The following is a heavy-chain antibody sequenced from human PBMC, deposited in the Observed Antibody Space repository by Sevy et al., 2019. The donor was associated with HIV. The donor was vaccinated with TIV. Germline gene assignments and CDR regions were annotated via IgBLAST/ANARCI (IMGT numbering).Heavy chain of an antibody. CDR3: AKDGRGGNLNPGLH. CDR2: ISYDGSKK. J-gene: IGHJ4*02. CDR1: GFTFSSYG. D-gene: IGHD1-26*01. Sequence: GGSLRLSCAASGFTFSSYGMHWVRQAPGKGLEWVTVISYDGSKKYYADSVKGRFTISRDNSKNTIYLQMNSLRPEDTAVYYCAKDGRGGNLNPGLHWGQGTLVTVSS. V-gene: IGHV3-30*18.